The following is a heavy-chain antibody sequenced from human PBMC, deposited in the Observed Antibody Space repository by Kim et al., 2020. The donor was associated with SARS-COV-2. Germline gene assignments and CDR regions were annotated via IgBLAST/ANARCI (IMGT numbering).Heavy chain of an antibody. CDR2: INAGSGYT. J-gene: IGHJ5*01. D-gene: IGHD2-2*01. V-gene: IGHV1-3*01. Sequence: ASVKVSCKASGYTFISYTINWVRQAPGQRLEWMGWINAGSGYTKYSQKFQDRVAITRDTTTNTTYMELTSLRSEDTAIYYCARSTGFCCSSSCLIHVDSW. CDR1: GYTFISYT. CDR3: ARSTGFCCSSSCLIHVDS.